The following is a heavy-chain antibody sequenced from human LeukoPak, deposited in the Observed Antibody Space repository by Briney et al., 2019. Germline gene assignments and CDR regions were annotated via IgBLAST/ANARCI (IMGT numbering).Heavy chain of an antibody. D-gene: IGHD1/OR15-1a*01. CDR1: GYTFTDYY. CDR3: AREFRTSTWSFDAFDL. J-gene: IGHJ3*01. Sequence: ASLKVSCKASGYTFTDYYMHWVRQAPGQGLDWVGWINPTSGATNYAQKFQGRVTMTRDTSNNTSYMELSSLRSDDTAVYYWAREFRTSTWSFDAFDLWGQGTMVTVSA. V-gene: IGHV1-2*02. CDR2: INPTSGAT.